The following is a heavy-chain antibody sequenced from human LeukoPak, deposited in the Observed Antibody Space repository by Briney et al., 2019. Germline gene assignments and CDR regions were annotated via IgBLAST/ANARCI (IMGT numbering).Heavy chain of an antibody. D-gene: IGHD2-2*02. CDR2: ISAYNGNT. CDR1: GYTFTSYG. CDR3: ARLYQLLYLDF. V-gene: IGHV1-18*01. Sequence: ASVKVSCKPSGYTFTSYGISWVRQAPGQGLERMGWISAYNGNTNYAQKLQGRVTMTTDTSTSTAYMELRSLRSDDTAVYYCARLYQLLYLDFWGQGTMVTVSS. J-gene: IGHJ3*01.